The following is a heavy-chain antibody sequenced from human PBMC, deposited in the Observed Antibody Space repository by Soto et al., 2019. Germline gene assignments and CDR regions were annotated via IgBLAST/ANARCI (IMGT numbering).Heavy chain of an antibody. CDR2: VYYTGST. V-gene: IGHV4-30-4*01. J-gene: IGHJ5*02. CDR3: VRTAREGAVAPHWFDR. CDR1: GASIRSADYY. D-gene: IGHD2-21*02. Sequence: SETLSLTCTVSGASIRSADYYWSWIRQAPGKGLEWIGYVYYTGSTYYNPSLMSRLTISVDTSKNQFSLKLTSVTAAETAVYYCVRTAREGAVAPHWFDRWGQGTQVTVSS.